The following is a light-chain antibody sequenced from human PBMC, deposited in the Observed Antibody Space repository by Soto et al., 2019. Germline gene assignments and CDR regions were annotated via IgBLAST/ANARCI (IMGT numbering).Light chain of an antibody. CDR1: SSDVGGYNF. Sequence: QSVLTQPPSASGSPGQSVTISCTGTSSDVGGYNFVSWYQQHPGKAPKFMIYEVTKRPSGVPDRFSGSKSGNTASLTVSGLQAEDEADYYCSSYAGGIKWVFGGGTKLTV. CDR3: SSYAGGIKWV. J-gene: IGLJ3*02. CDR2: EVT. V-gene: IGLV2-8*01.